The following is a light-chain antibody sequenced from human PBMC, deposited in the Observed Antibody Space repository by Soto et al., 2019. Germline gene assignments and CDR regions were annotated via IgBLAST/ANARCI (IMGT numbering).Light chain of an antibody. CDR2: GAS. CDR1: QSVSSTY. CDR3: QHYGSSPPFT. Sequence: EIVLTQSPGTLSLSPGERATLSCRASQSVSSTYIAWYQQNPGQAPRLLIYGASSRATGIPDRFSGSGCGKDFTLIISRLEPEEFAVYFCQHYGSSPPFTFGQGTKVEIK. V-gene: IGKV3-20*01. J-gene: IGKJ2*01.